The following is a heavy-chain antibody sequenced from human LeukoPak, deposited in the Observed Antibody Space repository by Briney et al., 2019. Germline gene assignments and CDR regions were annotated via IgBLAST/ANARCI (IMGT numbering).Heavy chain of an antibody. CDR1: GYTFTSYG. J-gene: IGHJ4*02. V-gene: IGHV1-18*01. CDR2: ISAYNGNT. CDR3: ARDYSLRYLDY. D-gene: IGHD4-17*01. Sequence: ASVKVSCKASGYTFTSYGISWVRQAPGQGLEWMGWISAYNGNTNYAPKLQGRVTMTTDTSTSTAHMELRSLRSDDTAVYYCARDYSLRYLDYWGQGTLVTVSS.